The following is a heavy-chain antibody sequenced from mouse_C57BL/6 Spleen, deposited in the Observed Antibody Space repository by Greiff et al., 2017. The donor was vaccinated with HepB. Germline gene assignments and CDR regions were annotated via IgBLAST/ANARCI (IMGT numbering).Heavy chain of an antibody. J-gene: IGHJ2*01. D-gene: IGHD1-2*01. Sequence: ESGPGMVKPSQSLSLTCTVTGYSITSGYDWHWIRHFPGNKLEWMGYISYSGSTNYNPSLKSRISITHDPSKNHLFLKLNSVTTEDTATYYCARGDYYGLLDYWGQGTTLTVSS. CDR3: ARGDYYGLLDY. CDR1: GYSITSGYD. CDR2: ISYSGST. V-gene: IGHV3-1*01.